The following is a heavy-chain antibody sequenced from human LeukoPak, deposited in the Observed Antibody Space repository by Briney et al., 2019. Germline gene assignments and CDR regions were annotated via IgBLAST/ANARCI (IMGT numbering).Heavy chain of an antibody. J-gene: IGHJ4*02. CDR2: IYYSGST. Sequence: KASETLSLTCTVSGGSISSSRHYWGWIRQPPGKGLEWIGNIYYSGSTYYNPSLKSRVTISVDTSKNQFSLKLSSVTAADTAVYYCARVLVGGYYFDYWGQGTLVTVSS. V-gene: IGHV4-39*07. D-gene: IGHD3-10*01. CDR3: ARVLVGGYYFDY. CDR1: GGSISSSRHY.